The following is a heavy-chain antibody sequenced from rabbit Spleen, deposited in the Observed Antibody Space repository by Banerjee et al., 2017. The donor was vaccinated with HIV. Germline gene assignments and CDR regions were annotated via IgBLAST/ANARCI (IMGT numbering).Heavy chain of an antibody. D-gene: IGHD1-1*01. CDR2: INTATGKA. CDR3: ARDLVGVIGWNFNL. Sequence: QEQLEESGGDLVKPGASLTLTCKASGLDFSSSYWICWVRQAPGKGLEWIACINTATGKAVYASWAKGRFTISKTSSNTVTLQMTSLTAADTATCFCARDLVGVIGWNFNLWGPGTLVTVS. V-gene: IGHV1S45*01. J-gene: IGHJ4*01. CDR1: GLDFSSSYW.